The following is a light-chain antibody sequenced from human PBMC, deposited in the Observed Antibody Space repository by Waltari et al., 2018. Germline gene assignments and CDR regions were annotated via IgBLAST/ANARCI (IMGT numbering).Light chain of an antibody. CDR1: DIGYIS. Sequence: SYVLAQPPSVSVAPGVPARSTRGGNDIGYISVHWYQVKAGQAPAVVVSDDSDRPSGIPERFSASNSANTATLTISGVEAGDEADYYCQVWDSSSDHVVFGGGTKLTVL. CDR3: QVWDSSSDHVV. V-gene: IGLV3-21*02. J-gene: IGLJ2*01. CDR2: DDS.